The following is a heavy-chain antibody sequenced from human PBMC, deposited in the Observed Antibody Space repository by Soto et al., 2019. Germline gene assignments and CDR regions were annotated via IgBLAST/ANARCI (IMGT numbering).Heavy chain of an antibody. CDR2: IYYSGST. D-gene: IGHD5-18*01. V-gene: IGHV4-59*08. CDR3: ARHVMDTAMVIRSGDWFDP. CDR1: GGSISSYY. J-gene: IGHJ5*02. Sequence: PSETLSLTCTVSGGSISSYYWSWIRQPPGKGLEWIGYIYYSGSTNYNPSLKSRVTISVDTSKNQFSLKLSSVTAADTAVYYCARHVMDTAMVIRSGDWFDPWGQGTLVTVSS.